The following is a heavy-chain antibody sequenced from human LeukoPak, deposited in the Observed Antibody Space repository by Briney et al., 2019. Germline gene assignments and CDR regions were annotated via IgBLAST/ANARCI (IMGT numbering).Heavy chain of an antibody. D-gene: IGHD6-19*01. Sequence: GASVKVSCKASGYTFTGYYMHWVRQAPGQGLEWMGWINPNSGGTNYAQKFQGRVTMTRDTSISTAYMELSRLRSDDTAVYYCARDLTPYSSGSALDYWGQGTLVTVSS. CDR3: ARDLTPYSSGSALDY. V-gene: IGHV1-2*02. CDR1: GYTFTGYY. CDR2: INPNSGGT. J-gene: IGHJ4*02.